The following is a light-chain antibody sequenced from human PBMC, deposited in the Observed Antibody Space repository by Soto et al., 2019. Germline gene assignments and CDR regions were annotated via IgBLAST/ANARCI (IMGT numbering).Light chain of an antibody. Sequence: QSVLTQPPSASGTPGQWVTISCSTSSSNLGDNTVNWYQQVPGAAPKLLIYSYDQRPSGVPDRFSGSKSGTSASLAISGLQSEYEADYYCAAWDASLDGYVFGTGTKVTVL. J-gene: IGLJ1*01. CDR1: SSNLGDNT. CDR2: SYD. V-gene: IGLV1-44*01. CDR3: AAWDASLDGYV.